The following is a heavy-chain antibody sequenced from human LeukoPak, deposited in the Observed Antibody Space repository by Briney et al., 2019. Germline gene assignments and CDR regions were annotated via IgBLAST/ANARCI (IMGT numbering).Heavy chain of an antibody. Sequence: TSETLSLTCTVSGGSISSSSYYWGWIRQPPGKGLEWIGSIYYSGSTYYNPSLKSRVTISVGTSKNQFSLKLSSVTAADTAVYYCARPHYYGSGSHIPLNWFDPWGQGTLVTVSS. D-gene: IGHD3-10*01. V-gene: IGHV4-39*01. CDR2: IYYSGST. J-gene: IGHJ5*02. CDR3: ARPHYYGSGSHIPLNWFDP. CDR1: GGSISSSSYY.